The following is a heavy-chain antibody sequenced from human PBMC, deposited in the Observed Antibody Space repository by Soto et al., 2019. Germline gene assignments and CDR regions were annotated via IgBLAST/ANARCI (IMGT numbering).Heavy chain of an antibody. CDR1: GGSISSYY. Sequence: SETLSLTCTVSGGSISSYYWSWIRQPPGKGLEWIGYIYYSGSTNYNPSLKSRVTISVDTSKNQFSLKLSSVTAADTAVYYCARERPEYYDSSGYYPIFDYWGQGTLVTVSS. CDR2: IYYSGST. D-gene: IGHD3-22*01. CDR3: ARERPEYYDSSGYYPIFDY. V-gene: IGHV4-59*01. J-gene: IGHJ4*02.